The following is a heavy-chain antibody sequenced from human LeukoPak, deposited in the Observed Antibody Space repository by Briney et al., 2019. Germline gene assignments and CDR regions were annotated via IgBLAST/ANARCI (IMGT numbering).Heavy chain of an antibody. D-gene: IGHD6-19*01. CDR3: ARPMELAGFDY. CDR1: GYTFTSYA. Sequence: ASVKVSCKASGYTFTSYAIHWVRQAPGQSLEWMGWINAGNGYTKYSQKFQGRVTITRDTSASTAYMELSSLRSEDTAVYYCARPMELAGFDYWGQGTLVTVS. CDR2: INAGNGYT. J-gene: IGHJ4*02. V-gene: IGHV1-3*01.